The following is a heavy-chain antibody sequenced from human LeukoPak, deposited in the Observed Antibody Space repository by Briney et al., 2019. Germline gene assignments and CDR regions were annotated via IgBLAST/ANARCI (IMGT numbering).Heavy chain of an antibody. D-gene: IGHD3-16*01. Sequence: GASVKVSCKASGYTFTSYYMHWVRQAPGQGLEWMGIINPSGGSTSYAQKFQGRVTMTRNTSISTAYMELSSLRSEDTAVYYCARYDKTFDYWGQGTLVTVSS. CDR2: INPSGGST. CDR3: ARYDKTFDY. V-gene: IGHV1-46*01. J-gene: IGHJ4*02. CDR1: GYTFTSYY.